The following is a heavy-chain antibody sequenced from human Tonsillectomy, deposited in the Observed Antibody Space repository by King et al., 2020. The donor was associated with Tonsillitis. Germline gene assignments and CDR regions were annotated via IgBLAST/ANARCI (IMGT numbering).Heavy chain of an antibody. CDR2: IYYSGNT. V-gene: IGHV4-39*01. Sequence: QLQESGPGLVKSSETLFLTCTVSGGSISSSSYYWGWIRQPPGKGLEWIGSIYYSGNTYYNPSLKSRVTISVDTSKNQFSLKLSSVTAADTAVYYCAGPPPTYYDILTGYYIFDIWGQGTMVTVSS. CDR3: AGPPPTYYDILTGYYIFDI. CDR1: GGSISSSSYY. D-gene: IGHD3-9*01. J-gene: IGHJ3*02.